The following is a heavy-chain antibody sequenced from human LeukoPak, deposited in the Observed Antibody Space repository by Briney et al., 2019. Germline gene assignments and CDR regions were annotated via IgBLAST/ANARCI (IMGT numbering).Heavy chain of an antibody. D-gene: IGHD3-3*01. Sequence: KSGESLKISCKGSGYSFTTYWIGWLGQMPGKGLEWMGIIYPGDSDTRYSPSFQGQVTISADKSISTAYLQWSSLTASDTAMYYCARRRRSSSYDFWSAYADYWGQGTLVTVSS. J-gene: IGHJ4*02. CDR3: ARRRRSSSYDFWSAYADY. V-gene: IGHV5-51*01. CDR1: GYSFTTYW. CDR2: IYPGDSDT.